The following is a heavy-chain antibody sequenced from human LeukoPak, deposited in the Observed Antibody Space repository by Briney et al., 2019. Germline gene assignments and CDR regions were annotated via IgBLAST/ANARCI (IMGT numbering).Heavy chain of an antibody. D-gene: IGHD3-22*01. CDR1: GGSISSSSYY. Sequence: SETLSLTCTVSGGSISSSSYYWGWIRQPPGEGLEWIGSVYYGGSTYYNPSLKSRVTISVDTSENQFSLKLRSVTAADTAVYYCARLRGYYYDTSGYNYFDYWGQGTLVTVSS. CDR3: ARLRGYYYDTSGYNYFDY. V-gene: IGHV4-39*07. CDR2: VYYGGST. J-gene: IGHJ4*02.